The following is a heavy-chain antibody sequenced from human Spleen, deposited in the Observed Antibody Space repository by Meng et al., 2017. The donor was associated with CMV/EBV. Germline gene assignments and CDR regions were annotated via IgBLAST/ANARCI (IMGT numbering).Heavy chain of an antibody. J-gene: IGHJ3*02. CDR1: GYTFSSYG. CDR3: VRDWECIARSDFFDI. Sequence: ASVKVSCKASGYTFSSYGISWVRQAPGQGHEWMGWVSGCDGETNYAQEIEGRVTMTTDTSTSTVYMELRSLRSDDTAVYYCVRDWECIARSDFFDIWGQGTTVTVSS. D-gene: IGHD1-26*01. V-gene: IGHV1-18*01. CDR2: VSGCDGET.